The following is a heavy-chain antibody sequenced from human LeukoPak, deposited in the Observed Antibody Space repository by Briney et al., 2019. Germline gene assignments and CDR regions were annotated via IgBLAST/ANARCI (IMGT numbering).Heavy chain of an antibody. CDR3: ARGGPYSSSWYGNWFDP. J-gene: IGHJ5*02. V-gene: IGHV3-7*01. CDR2: IKQDGSEK. Sequence: GGSLRLSCAASGFTFSLYWMNWVRRAPGKGLEWVANIKQDGSEKNYVDSVKGRFTISRENAKNSLYLQMNSLRAEDTAVYYCARGGPYSSSWYGNWFDPWGQGTLVTVSS. D-gene: IGHD6-13*01. CDR1: GFTFSLYW.